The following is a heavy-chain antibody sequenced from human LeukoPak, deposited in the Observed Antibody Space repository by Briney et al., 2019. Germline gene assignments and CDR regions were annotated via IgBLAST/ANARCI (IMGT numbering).Heavy chain of an antibody. CDR2: ISNTGTTI. V-gene: IGHV3-48*03. D-gene: IGHD3-10*01. CDR3: ARDRGEDYYGSGNYLRAFDI. CDR1: GFTFSSYE. Sequence: GGSLRLSCAATGFTFSSYEMNWVRQAPGKGLDWVSYISNTGTTIYYADSVKGRFTISRDNAKKSLSLQMNSLRAEDTAVYYCARDRGEDYYGSGNYLRAFDIWGQGTMVTVSS. J-gene: IGHJ3*02.